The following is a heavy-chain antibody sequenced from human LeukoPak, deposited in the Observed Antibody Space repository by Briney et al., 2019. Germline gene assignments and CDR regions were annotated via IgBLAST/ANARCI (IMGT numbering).Heavy chain of an antibody. D-gene: IGHD5-12*01. Sequence: ASVKVSCKASGYTFTSYAMHWVRQAPGQRLEWMGWINAGNGNTKYSQKFQGRVTITRDTSASTAYMELSSLRSEDTAVYYCARDSLGYHPSGYDYWFDPWGQGTLVTVSS. CDR1: GYTFTSYA. J-gene: IGHJ5*02. CDR3: ARDSLGYHPSGYDYWFDP. V-gene: IGHV1-3*01. CDR2: INAGNGNT.